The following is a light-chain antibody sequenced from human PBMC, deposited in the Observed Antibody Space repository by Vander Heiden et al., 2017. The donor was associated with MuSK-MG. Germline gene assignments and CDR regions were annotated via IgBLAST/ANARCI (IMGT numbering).Light chain of an antibody. V-gene: IGKV1-5*03. CDR1: QSISPW. Sequence: DIQMTLYPSTLSASVGDRVTITCRASQSISPWLAWYQQKPGKAPKLLIYKASSLESGVPSRFSGSGSGTEFTLTISSLQPDDFATYYCQQYNSYSQTFGQGTKVEIK. J-gene: IGKJ1*01. CDR3: QQYNSYSQT. CDR2: KAS.